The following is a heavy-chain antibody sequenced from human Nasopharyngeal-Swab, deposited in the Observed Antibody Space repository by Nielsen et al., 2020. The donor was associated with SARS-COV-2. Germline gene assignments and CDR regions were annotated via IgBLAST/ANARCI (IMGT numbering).Heavy chain of an antibody. D-gene: IGHD4-23*01. V-gene: IGHV4-34*01. CDR3: ARGPPAGVIDY. CDR2: INHSGST. CDR1: GGSFSGYY. Sequence: SQTLSITCAVYGGSFSGYYWSWIRQPPGKGLEWIGEINHSGSTNYNPSLKSRVTISVDTSKNQFSLKLSSVTAADTAVYYCARGPPAGVIDYWGQGTLVTVSS. J-gene: IGHJ4*02.